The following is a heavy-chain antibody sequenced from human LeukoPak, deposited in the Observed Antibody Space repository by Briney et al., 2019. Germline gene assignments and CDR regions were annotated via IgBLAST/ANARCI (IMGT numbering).Heavy chain of an antibody. CDR3: ARDSDCSSTSCYQGVFDY. J-gene: IGHJ4*02. D-gene: IGHD2-2*01. V-gene: IGHV3-66*01. Sequence: GGSLRLSCAASGFTVSSNYMSWVRQAPGKGLEWVSVIYSGGSTYYADSVKGRFTISRDNAKSSLYLQMNSLRAEDTAVYYCARDSDCSSTSCYQGVFDYWGQGTLVTVSS. CDR1: GFTVSSNY. CDR2: IYSGGST.